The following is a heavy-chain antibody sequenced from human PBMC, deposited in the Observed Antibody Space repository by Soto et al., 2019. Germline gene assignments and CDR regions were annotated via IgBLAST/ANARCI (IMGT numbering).Heavy chain of an antibody. Sequence: PGESLKISCKGSGYSFTNYWIGWVRQMPGKGLEWMGVIYPADSDTRYSPSFQGQVTFSADKSISTASLQWTSLKASDTAMYYCVRRDRVAMAGYDGFNIWGQGTMVT. CDR1: GYSFTNYW. J-gene: IGHJ3*02. CDR3: VRRDRVAMAGYDGFNI. V-gene: IGHV5-51*01. D-gene: IGHD6-19*01. CDR2: IYPADSDT.